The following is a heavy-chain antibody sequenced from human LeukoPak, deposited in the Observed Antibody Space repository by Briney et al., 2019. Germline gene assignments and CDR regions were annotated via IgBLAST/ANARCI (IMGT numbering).Heavy chain of an antibody. J-gene: IGHJ4*02. Sequence: GGSLRLSCAASGFTFSNFVMNWVRRAPGKGLEWVSAISGSGDSTYYADSVKGRFTISRDNSKSTLYLQMTSLRAEDTAVYYCAKDLPHYYEGSAMGPFDYWGRGTLVTVSS. CDR2: ISGSGDST. CDR1: GFTFSNFV. CDR3: AKDLPHYYEGSAMGPFDY. D-gene: IGHD3-22*01. V-gene: IGHV3-23*01.